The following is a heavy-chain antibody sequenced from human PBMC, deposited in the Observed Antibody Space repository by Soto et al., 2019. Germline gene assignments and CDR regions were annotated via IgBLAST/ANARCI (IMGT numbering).Heavy chain of an antibody. CDR1: GFTFSSYA. J-gene: IGHJ4*02. Sequence: GGSLRLSCAASGFTFSSYAMSWVRQAPGKGLEWVSAISGSGGSTYYADSVKGRFTISRDNSKNTLYLQMNSLRAEDTAVYYCAKALYDYDFWSGYYASFDYWGQGTLVTVSS. CDR2: ISGSGGST. CDR3: AKALYDYDFWSGYYASFDY. V-gene: IGHV3-23*01. D-gene: IGHD3-3*01.